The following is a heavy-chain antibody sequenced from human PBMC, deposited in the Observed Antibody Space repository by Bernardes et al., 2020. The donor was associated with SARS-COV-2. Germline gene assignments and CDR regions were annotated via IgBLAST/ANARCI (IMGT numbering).Heavy chain of an antibody. V-gene: IGHV4-59*01. Sequence: SETLSLTCTVSAGSLSDSYWTWIRQPPGPGLALIGYIYYTGITNYNPSLNSRVTISLDTSNNQFSLKLTSVTAADTAVYYCAKLRVGSTVTTFGYYFDFWAQGALVTVSS. CDR2: IYYTGIT. CDR1: AGSLSDSY. J-gene: IGHJ4*02. D-gene: IGHD4-17*01. CDR3: AKLRVGSTVTTFGYYFDF.